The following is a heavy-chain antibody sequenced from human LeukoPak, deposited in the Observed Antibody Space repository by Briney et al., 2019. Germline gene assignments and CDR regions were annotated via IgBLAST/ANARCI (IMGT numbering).Heavy chain of an antibody. D-gene: IGHD2-15*01. CDR2: IYSSGST. CDR3: ARGGRGSGDYYYYYGMDV. J-gene: IGHJ6*02. V-gene: IGHV4-4*07. Sequence: SETLSLTCTVSGXSIRTYYWNWIRQPAGKGLEWIGRIYSSGSTNYNPYLKSRVTMSVDTSKNQFSLQLSSVTAADTAVYYCARGGRGSGDYYYYYGMDVWGQGTTVTVSS. CDR1: GXSIRTYY.